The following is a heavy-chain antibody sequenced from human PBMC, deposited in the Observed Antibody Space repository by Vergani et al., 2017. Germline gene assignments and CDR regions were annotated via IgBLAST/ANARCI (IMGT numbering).Heavy chain of an antibody. CDR1: GFTFSSYW. D-gene: IGHD3-3*01. Sequence: EVQLLESGGGLVQPGGSRRLSCAGAGFTFSSYWMHWVRQAPGKGLVWVSRINSDGSSTSYADSVKGRFTISRDNAKNTLYLQMNSLRAEDTAVYYCARDLLPNYDFWSGYSHAYYYYYGMDVWGQGP. V-gene: IGHV3-74*01. J-gene: IGHJ6*02. CDR2: INSDGSST. CDR3: ARDLLPNYDFWSGYSHAYYYYYGMDV.